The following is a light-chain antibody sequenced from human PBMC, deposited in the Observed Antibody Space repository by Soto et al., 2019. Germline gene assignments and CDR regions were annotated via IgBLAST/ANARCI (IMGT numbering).Light chain of an antibody. CDR1: SSNIGAGYD. Sequence: QPVLTHPPSVSGGPGQRVTISCTGRSSNIGAGYDVHWYQQLPGTAPKLLIYGNSNRPSGVPDRFSGSKSGTSASLAITGLQAEDEADYYCQFYDSSLSGSVFGGGTKLTVL. J-gene: IGLJ2*01. V-gene: IGLV1-40*01. CDR2: GNS. CDR3: QFYDSSLSGSV.